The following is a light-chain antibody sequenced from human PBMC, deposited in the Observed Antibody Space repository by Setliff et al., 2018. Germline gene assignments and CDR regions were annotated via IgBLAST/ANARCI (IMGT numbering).Light chain of an antibody. CDR3: QSYGGSLSGYV. V-gene: IGLV1-40*01. CDR1: SSDIGAGFS. Sequence: QSVLTQPPSVSGAPGQRVTISCTGSSSDIGAGFSVHWYQQLPGTAPKLLIYGNSNRPSGVPDRFSGSKSDTSASLAITGLQAEDEADYYCQSYGGSLSGYVFGTGTKVTVL. CDR2: GNS. J-gene: IGLJ1*01.